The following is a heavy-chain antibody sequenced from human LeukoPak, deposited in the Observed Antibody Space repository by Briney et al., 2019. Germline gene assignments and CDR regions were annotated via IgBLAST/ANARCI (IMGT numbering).Heavy chain of an antibody. D-gene: IGHD3-22*01. J-gene: IGHJ4*02. V-gene: IGHV3-21*01. CDR3: ASSGGYYDSSGYYHIIDY. CDR2: ICSSSSYI. Sequence: PGGCLRLSCAASGFSFSSYSMNWVRQAPANGLEWVSSICSSSSYIYYADSVKGRFTISRDNAKNSLYLQMNSLRAEDTAVYYCASSGGYYDSSGYYHIIDYWGQGTLVTVSS. CDR1: GFSFSSYS.